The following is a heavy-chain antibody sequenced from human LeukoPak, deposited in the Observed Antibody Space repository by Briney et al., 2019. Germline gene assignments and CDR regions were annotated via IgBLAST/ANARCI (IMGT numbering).Heavy chain of an antibody. V-gene: IGHV3-21*01. CDR2: ISSSSYI. CDR3: ARDEDYYDSSGYW. Sequence: PGGSLRLSCAASGFTFSSYSMNWVRQAPGKGLEWVSSISSSSYIYYADSVKGRFTVSRDNAKNSLYLQMNSLRAEDTAVYYCARDEDYYDSSGYWWGQGTMVTVSS. J-gene: IGHJ3*01. CDR1: GFTFSSYS. D-gene: IGHD3-22*01.